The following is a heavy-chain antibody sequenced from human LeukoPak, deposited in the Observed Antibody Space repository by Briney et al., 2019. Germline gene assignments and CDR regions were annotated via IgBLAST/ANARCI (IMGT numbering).Heavy chain of an antibody. V-gene: IGHV4-61*02. CDR2: IYTSGST. CDR3: ARGLGTWSPFDP. CDR1: GGSISSGSYY. D-gene: IGHD1-14*01. Sequence: TLSLTCTVSGGSISSGSYYWSWIRQPAGKGLEWIGRIYTSGSTNYNPSLKSRVTISVDTSKNQFSLRLSSVTAADTAVYYCARGLGTWSPFDPWGQGVLVTVSS. J-gene: IGHJ5*02.